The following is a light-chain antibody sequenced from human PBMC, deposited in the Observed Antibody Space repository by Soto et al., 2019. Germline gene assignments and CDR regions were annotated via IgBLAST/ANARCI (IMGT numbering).Light chain of an antibody. J-gene: IGLJ3*02. CDR3: AAWDDSLNSWL. Sequence: QSVLTEPPSASGTPGQRVTISCSGSSSNIGSNTVNWYQQLPGTAPKLLIYSHNQRPSGVPDRFSGSKSGTSASLAISGLQSEDEADYYCAAWDDSLNSWLFGGGTKVTV. V-gene: IGLV1-44*01. CDR1: SSNIGSNT. CDR2: SHN.